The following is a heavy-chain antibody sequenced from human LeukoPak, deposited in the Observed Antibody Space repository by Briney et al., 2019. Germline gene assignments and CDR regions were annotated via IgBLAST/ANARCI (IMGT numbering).Heavy chain of an antibody. D-gene: IGHD4-17*01. CDR3: ARDKHGDYVDY. V-gene: IGHV3-48*04. CDR1: GFTFNDFS. Sequence: GRSLRLSCAASGFTFNDFSMNWVRQAPGKGLEWVSYISRSSGTIYYADSVKGRFTISRDNAKNSLYLQMSSLRAEDTAVYYCARDKHGDYVDYWGQGTLVTVSS. CDR2: ISRSSGTI. J-gene: IGHJ4*02.